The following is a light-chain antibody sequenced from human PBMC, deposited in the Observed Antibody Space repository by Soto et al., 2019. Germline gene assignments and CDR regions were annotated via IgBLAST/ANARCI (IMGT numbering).Light chain of an antibody. V-gene: IGLV1-40*01. J-gene: IGLJ1*01. Sequence: HSVLTQPPSVSGAPGQRVTISCTGSSSNIGAGYDVHWYQQLPGTAPKLLIYGNSNRPSGVPDRFSGSKSGTSASLAITGLQAEDEADYYCQSYDSSLLYVFGTGTKVTVL. CDR3: QSYDSSLLYV. CDR1: SSNIGAGYD. CDR2: GNS.